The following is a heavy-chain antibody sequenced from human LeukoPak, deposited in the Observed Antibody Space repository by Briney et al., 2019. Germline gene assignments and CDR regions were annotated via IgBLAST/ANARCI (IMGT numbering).Heavy chain of an antibody. Sequence: SETLSLTCAVYGGSFSGYYWSWIRQPPGKGLEWIGEINHSGSTNYNPSLKSRVTISVDTSKNQFSLKLSSVTAADTAVYYCARSGLLWFGESTPFDYWGQGTLVTVSS. CDR3: ARSGLLWFGESTPFDY. CDR2: INHSGST. J-gene: IGHJ4*02. D-gene: IGHD3-10*01. V-gene: IGHV4-34*01. CDR1: GGSFSGYY.